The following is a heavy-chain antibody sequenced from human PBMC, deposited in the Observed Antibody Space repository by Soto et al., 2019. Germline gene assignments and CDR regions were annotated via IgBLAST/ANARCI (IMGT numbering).Heavy chain of an antibody. D-gene: IGHD2-15*01. Sequence: QVQLVESGGGVVQPGRSLRLSCAASGFTFSSYGMHWVRQAPGKGLEWVAVISYDGSNKYYADSVKGRFTISRDNSKNTLYLQMNSLRAEDTAVYYCAKVPASNYYNYMDVWGKGTTVTVSS. CDR2: ISYDGSNK. V-gene: IGHV3-30*18. J-gene: IGHJ6*03. CDR3: AKVPASNYYNYMDV. CDR1: GFTFSSYG.